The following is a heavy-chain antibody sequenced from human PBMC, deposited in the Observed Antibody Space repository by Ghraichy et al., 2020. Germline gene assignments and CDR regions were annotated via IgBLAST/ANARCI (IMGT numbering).Heavy chain of an antibody. CDR2: IYHSGST. Sequence: SETLSLTCAVSGGSISSSNWWSWVRQPPGKGLEWIGEIYHSGSTNYNPSLKSRVTISVDKSKNQFSLKLNSVTAADTAVYYCARNHDYGDYDMAFDIWGQGTMVTVSS. CDR3: ARNHDYGDYDMAFDI. J-gene: IGHJ3*02. D-gene: IGHD4-17*01. CDR1: GGSISSSNW. V-gene: IGHV4-4*02.